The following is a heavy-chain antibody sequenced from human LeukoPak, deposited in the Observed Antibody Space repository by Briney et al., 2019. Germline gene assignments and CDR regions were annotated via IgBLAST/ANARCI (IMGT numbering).Heavy chain of an antibody. CDR1: GGSISSYY. V-gene: IGHV4-59*01. CDR2: IYYSGST. CDR3: ARELLWFGSNWFDP. J-gene: IGHJ5*02. D-gene: IGHD3-10*01. Sequence: TSETLSLTCTVSGGSISSYYWSWIRQPPGKGLEWIGYIYYSGSTNYNPSLKSRVTISVDTSKNQYSLKLSSVTAADTAVYYCARELLWFGSNWFDPWGQGTLVTVSS.